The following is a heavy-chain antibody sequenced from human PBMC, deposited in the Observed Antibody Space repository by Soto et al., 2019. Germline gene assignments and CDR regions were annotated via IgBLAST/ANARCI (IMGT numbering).Heavy chain of an antibody. D-gene: IGHD3-3*01. J-gene: IGHJ6*03. CDR1: GYTFTSYG. Sequence: GASVKVSCKASGYTFTSYGISWVRQAPGQGLEWMGWISAYNGNTNYAQKLQGSVTMTTDTSTSTAYMELRSLRSDDTAVYYCAREYYDFWSGYSRPINTRYYYYYYMDVWGKGTTVTVSS. CDR3: AREYYDFWSGYSRPINTRYYYYYYMDV. V-gene: IGHV1-18*01. CDR2: ISAYNGNT.